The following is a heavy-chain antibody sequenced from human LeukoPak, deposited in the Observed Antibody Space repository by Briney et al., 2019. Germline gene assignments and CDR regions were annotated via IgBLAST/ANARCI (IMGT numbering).Heavy chain of an antibody. V-gene: IGHV4-34*01. J-gene: IGHJ6*04. CDR2: INHSGST. CDR3: ARGLAAAGNYGMDV. CDR1: GGSFSSYY. Sequence: SETLSLTCAVYGGSFSSYYWSWIRQPPGKGLEWIGEINHSGSTNYNPSLKSRVTISVDTSKNQFSLKLSSVTAADTAVYYCARGLAAAGNYGMDVWGKGTTVTVSS. D-gene: IGHD6-13*01.